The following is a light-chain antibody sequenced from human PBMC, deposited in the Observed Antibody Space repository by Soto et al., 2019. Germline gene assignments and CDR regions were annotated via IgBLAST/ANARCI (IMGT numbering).Light chain of an antibody. J-gene: IGLJ3*02. CDR1: SSNIGNNY. CDR3: AAWDTSLNAGV. CDR2: ENN. Sequence: QSVLTQPPSVSAAPGQKVTISCSGGSSNIGNNYVSWFQQIPGTAPKLLIYENNLRPSGIPDRFSGSKSGTSATLGITGLQNEDEADYYCAAWDTSLNAGVFGGGTKVTVL. V-gene: IGLV1-51*02.